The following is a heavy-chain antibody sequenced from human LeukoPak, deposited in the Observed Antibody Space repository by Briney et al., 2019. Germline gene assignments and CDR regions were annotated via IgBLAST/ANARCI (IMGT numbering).Heavy chain of an antibody. CDR3: ASRYCSGGSCYRLKDAFDI. J-gene: IGHJ3*02. V-gene: IGHV3-23*01. D-gene: IGHD2-15*01. CDR1: GFAFSNYG. CDR2: ITGSGSTT. Sequence: GGSLRLSCAASGFAFSNYGMNWVRQAPGKGLEWVSGITGSGSTTYYADSVKGRFTISRDNSKNTLYLQMNSLRAEDTAVYYCASRYCSGGSCYRLKDAFDIWGQGTMVTVSS.